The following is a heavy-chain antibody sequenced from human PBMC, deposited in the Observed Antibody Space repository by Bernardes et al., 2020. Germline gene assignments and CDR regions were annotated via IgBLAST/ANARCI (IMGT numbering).Heavy chain of an antibody. D-gene: IGHD1-26*01. J-gene: IGHJ4*02. Sequence: GGSLRLSCAASGFTFSGSAMHWVRQASGKGLEWVGRIRSKANSYATAYAASVKGRFTISRDDSKNTAYLQMNSLKTEDTAVYYCTRQNAVGATQRYFDYWGQGTLLTVSS. CDR3: TRQNAVGATQRYFDY. CDR1: GFTFSGSA. V-gene: IGHV3-73*01. CDR2: IRSKANSYAT.